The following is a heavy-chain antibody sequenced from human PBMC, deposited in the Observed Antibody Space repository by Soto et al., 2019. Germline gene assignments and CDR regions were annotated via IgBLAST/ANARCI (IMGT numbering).Heavy chain of an antibody. V-gene: IGHV3-23*01. Sequence: PGGSLRLSCAASGFTFSSYAMSWVRQAPGKGLEWVLLISGSGGSTYYADSVKGRFTISRDNSKNTLYLQMNSLRAEDTAVYYCAKGWFAAVAGTYYFDYWGQGTLVTVSS. CDR2: ISGSGGST. D-gene: IGHD6-19*01. CDR1: GFTFSSYA. CDR3: AKGWFAAVAGTYYFDY. J-gene: IGHJ4*02.